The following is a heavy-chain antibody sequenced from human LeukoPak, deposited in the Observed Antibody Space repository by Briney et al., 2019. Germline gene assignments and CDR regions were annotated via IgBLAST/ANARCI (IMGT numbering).Heavy chain of an antibody. J-gene: IGHJ3*02. CDR3: ARDGRRWTTSPNGQTPFDM. Sequence: PSQTLSLTGTVSGGSISSGSYYWSWIRQPAGKGLEWIGRIYASGTTTYNPSLKSRVTLSIDTSKRQFSMNLTSVTAADTAVYYCARDGRRWTTSPNGQTPFDMWGQGTIITVSS. D-gene: IGHD1-26*01. CDR1: GGSISSGSYY. V-gene: IGHV4-61*02. CDR2: IYASGTT.